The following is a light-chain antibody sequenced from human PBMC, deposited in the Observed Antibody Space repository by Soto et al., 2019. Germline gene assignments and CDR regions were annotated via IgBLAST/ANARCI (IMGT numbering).Light chain of an antibody. J-gene: IGLJ2*01. CDR3: SSFTTDNTVI. CDR2: EIR. CDR1: SGDIGAYNY. V-gene: IGLV2-14*01. Sequence: QSALTQPASVSGSPGQSITISCTGSSGDIGAYNYVSWYQQHPAKAPKLIIYEIRNRPSGVSDHFSGSKSGNTSSLTISGLQAADEADYYCSSFTTDNTVIFGGGTKLTVL.